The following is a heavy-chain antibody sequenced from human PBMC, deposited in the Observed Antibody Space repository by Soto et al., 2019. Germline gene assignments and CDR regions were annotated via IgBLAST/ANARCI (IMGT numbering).Heavy chain of an antibody. D-gene: IGHD2-21*02. J-gene: IGHJ6*02. CDR2: IYSGGST. Sequence: GGSLRLSCAASGFTVSSNYMSWVRQATGKGLEWVSVIYSGGSTYYADSVKGRFTISRDNSKNTLYLQMNSLRAEDTAVYYCARAYCGGDCYSGEGYYGMDVWGQGTTVTVSS. V-gene: IGHV3-66*01. CDR1: GFTVSSNY. CDR3: ARAYCGGDCYSGEGYYGMDV.